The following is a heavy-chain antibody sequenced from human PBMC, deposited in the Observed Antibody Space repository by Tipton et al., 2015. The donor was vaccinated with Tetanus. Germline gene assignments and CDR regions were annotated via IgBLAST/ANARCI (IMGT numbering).Heavy chain of an antibody. CDR1: DESISSSSYY. Sequence: LRLSCTVSDESISSSSYYWGWIRHHPGRGLEWIASISNSGTSYNNPSFRSRVTISVDTSKNQFSLKLNSVTAADTAVYYCARGRDGYNYPFDYWGQGTLVIVSS. D-gene: IGHD5-24*01. CDR2: ISNSGTS. V-gene: IGHV4-39*01. J-gene: IGHJ4*02. CDR3: ARGRDGYNYPFDY.